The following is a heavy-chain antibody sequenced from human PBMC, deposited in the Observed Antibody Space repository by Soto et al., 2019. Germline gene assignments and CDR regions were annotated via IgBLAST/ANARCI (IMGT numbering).Heavy chain of an antibody. D-gene: IGHD5-12*01. CDR1: GFTFSSYG. V-gene: IGHV3-30*18. Sequence: QVQLVESGGGVVQPGRSLRLSCAASGFTFSSYGMHWVRQAPGKGLEWVAVISYDGSNKYYADSVKGRFTISRDNSKNTLYLQMNSLRAEDTAVYYCAKGWLRGDSGYDSPANGAFDIWGQGTMVTVSS. J-gene: IGHJ3*02. CDR3: AKGWLRGDSGYDSPANGAFDI. CDR2: ISYDGSNK.